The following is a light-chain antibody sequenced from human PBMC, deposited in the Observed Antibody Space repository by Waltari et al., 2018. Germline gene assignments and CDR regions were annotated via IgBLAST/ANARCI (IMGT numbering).Light chain of an antibody. J-gene: IGKJ1*01. CDR2: GAS. V-gene: IGKV3-15*01. CDR1: ESVSSN. CDR3: QQYNNWPPWT. Sequence: EIVMTQSPATLSVSPGERATPSCRASESVSSNVAWYQQKPGQAPRLLIYGASTRATGVPAKFRGSGSGTDFTLTISSLQSEDFAVYYCQQYNNWPPWTFGQGTKVEIK.